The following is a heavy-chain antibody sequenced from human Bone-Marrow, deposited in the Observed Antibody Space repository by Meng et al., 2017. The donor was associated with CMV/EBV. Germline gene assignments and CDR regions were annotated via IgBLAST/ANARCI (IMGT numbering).Heavy chain of an antibody. CDR3: ARIVVVPAATGSWFDP. CDR1: GCSFTSYW. CDR2: IYPGDSDT. D-gene: IGHD2-2*01. Sequence: GESLKISCKGSGCSFTSYWIGWVRQMPGKGLEWMGIIYPGDSDTRYSPSFQGQVTISADKSISTAYLQWSSLKASDTAMYYCARIVVVPAATGSWFDPWGQGTLVTVSS. J-gene: IGHJ5*02. V-gene: IGHV5-51*01.